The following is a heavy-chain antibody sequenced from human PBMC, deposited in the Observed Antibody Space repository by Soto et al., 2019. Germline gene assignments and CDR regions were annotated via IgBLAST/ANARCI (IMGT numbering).Heavy chain of an antibody. CDR3: AKGANEPVDS. CDR2: ISGSGGST. V-gene: IGHV3-23*01. D-gene: IGHD1-26*01. J-gene: IGHJ4*02. CDR1: GFIFDIDA. Sequence: LRLSCAASGFIFDIDAMSWFRQAPGKGLEWVSSISGSGGSTFYADSVKGRFTISRDNSMHMLYVQMNSLRAEDTAVYYCAKGANEPVDSWGQGTVVTVSS.